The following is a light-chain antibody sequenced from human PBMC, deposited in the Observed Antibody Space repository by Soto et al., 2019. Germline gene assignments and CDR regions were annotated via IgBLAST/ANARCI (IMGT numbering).Light chain of an antibody. J-gene: IGLJ2*01. CDR3: SSYAGSNVV. CDR1: SSDVGGYNY. Sequence: QSALTQPPSASGSPGQSVTISCTGTSSDVGGYNYVSWYQQHPGKAPKLMIYEVSKRPSGVPDRFSGSKSGNTASLTVSGLQAEDEANYYCSSYAGSNVVFGGGTKDTVL. CDR2: EVS. V-gene: IGLV2-8*01.